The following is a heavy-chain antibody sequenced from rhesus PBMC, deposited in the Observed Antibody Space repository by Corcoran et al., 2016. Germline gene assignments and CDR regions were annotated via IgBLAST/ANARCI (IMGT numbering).Heavy chain of an antibody. D-gene: IGHD5-36*02. CDR1: GFTFSDHY. CDR2: ISGSMNST. Sequence: EVQLVESGGGLVQPGGSLRLSCAASGFTFSDHYIDWVRLAPGKGLEWVSSISGSMNSTYYPDSVKGRFTISRDNAKNTLYLQMNSPRAEDTAGYYCAREDSYSYFDYWGQGVLVTVSS. V-gene: IGHV3-37*01. J-gene: IGHJ4*01. CDR3: AREDSYSYFDY.